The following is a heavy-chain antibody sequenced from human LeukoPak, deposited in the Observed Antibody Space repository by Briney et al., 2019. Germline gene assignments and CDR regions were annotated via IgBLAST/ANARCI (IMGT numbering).Heavy chain of an antibody. V-gene: IGHV4-59*01. D-gene: IGHD5-12*01. J-gene: IGHJ5*02. CDR1: GDSISSYY. CDR2: IYYSGST. Sequence: SETLPLTCTVSGDSISSYYWSWIRQPPGKGLEWIGYIYYSGSTNYNPSLKSRVTISVDTSKNQFSLKLSSVTAADTAVYYCARCIVATIERWFDPWGQGTLVTVSS. CDR3: ARCIVATIERWFDP.